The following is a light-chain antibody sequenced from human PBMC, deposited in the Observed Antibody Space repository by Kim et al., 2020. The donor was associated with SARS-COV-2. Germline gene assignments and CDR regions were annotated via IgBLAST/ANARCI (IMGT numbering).Light chain of an antibody. V-gene: IGKV1-5*03. CDR3: QHYNSYSPTWT. CDR1: PSISTW. J-gene: IGKJ1*01. CDR2: ISS. Sequence: VRVRVTITCRASPSISTWFSFYQQKPCKAPTLLFYISSRLEIVVPSRFSVSGSGTEFTLTLSSLHPDHFATYYCQHYNSYSPTWTFGQGTKVDIK.